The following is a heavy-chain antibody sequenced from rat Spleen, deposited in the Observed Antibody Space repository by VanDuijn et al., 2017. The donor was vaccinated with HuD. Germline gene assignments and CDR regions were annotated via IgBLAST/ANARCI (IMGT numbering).Heavy chain of an antibody. V-gene: IGHV5-22*01. CDR3: ARPHNYRYVMNV. Sequence: EVQLVVSGGGVVQSGRSMKLSCAASGFTFSDYYMAWVRQAPKKGLDWVASISSGGGGTYYPDSVKGRFTISRDNAKSTLYLQMNSLRSEDTATYFCARPHNYRYVMNVWGQGASVTVSS. D-gene: IGHD1-10*01. J-gene: IGHJ4*01. CDR1: GFTFSDYY. CDR2: ISSGGGGT.